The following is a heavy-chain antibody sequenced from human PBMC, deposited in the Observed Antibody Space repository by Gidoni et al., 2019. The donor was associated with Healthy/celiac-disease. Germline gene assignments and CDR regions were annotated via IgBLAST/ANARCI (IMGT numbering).Heavy chain of an antibody. CDR2: IRSKADGGTT. J-gene: IGHJ5*02. D-gene: IGHD3-3*01. Sequence: EVPLVESGGGLVQPGRSLRLSCTASGFTFGDYAMSWFRQAPGKGLEWVGFIRSKADGGTTEYAASVKGRFTISRDDSKSIAYLQMNSLKTEDTAVYYCTREPDNHRRITIFGVVIIGGWFDPWGQGTLVTVSS. CDR1: GFTFGDYA. CDR3: TREPDNHRRITIFGVVIIGGWFDP. V-gene: IGHV3-49*03.